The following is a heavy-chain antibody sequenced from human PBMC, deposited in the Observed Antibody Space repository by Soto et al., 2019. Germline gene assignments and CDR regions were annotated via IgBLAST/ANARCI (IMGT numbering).Heavy chain of an antibody. CDR2: VRPDGAET. J-gene: IGHJ3*02. V-gene: IGHV3-74*01. Sequence: EVQLEESGGGLVQPGGSLRLSCAASGFTFSTYWMHWIRQAPGQGLVWVSRVRPDGAETTYADSVKGRFTISRDNAENTVHLQMNSLRVEDTAVYYCARKRVTTIGTFGFDIWGQGTVVSVSS. CDR3: ARKRVTTIGTFGFDI. D-gene: IGHD4-17*01. CDR1: GFTFSTYW.